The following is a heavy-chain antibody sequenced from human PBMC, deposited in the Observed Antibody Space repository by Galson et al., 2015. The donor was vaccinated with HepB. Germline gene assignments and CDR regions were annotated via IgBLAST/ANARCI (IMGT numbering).Heavy chain of an antibody. Sequence: SLRLSCAASGFTFSSYGMHWVRQAPGKGLAWVAIIWHDGINQYYADSVKGRFTISRDSSKNTLFLQMKSLRVEDTALYYCAGSIVGATYNYGLDVWGQGTTVTVSS. V-gene: IGHV3-33*01. D-gene: IGHD1-26*01. CDR2: IWHDGINQ. J-gene: IGHJ6*02. CDR1: GFTFSSYG. CDR3: AGSIVGATYNYGLDV.